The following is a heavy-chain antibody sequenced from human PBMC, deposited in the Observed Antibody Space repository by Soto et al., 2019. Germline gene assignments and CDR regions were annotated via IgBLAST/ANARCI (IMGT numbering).Heavy chain of an antibody. J-gene: IGHJ5*02. CDR2: VNGYNTHA. CDR1: GHTSSTFG. CDR3: ARDIGVTALDCFDP. D-gene: IGHD1-1*01. Sequence: QGHLVQSGAEVKKPGASVKVSCKASGHTSSTFGISWVRQVPGQGLEWMGWVNGYNTHANYAQKFQGRVTMTTDTSTSTASMELRNLRFDDTAVYYCARDIGVTALDCFDPWGQGTLVTVSS. V-gene: IGHV1-18*01.